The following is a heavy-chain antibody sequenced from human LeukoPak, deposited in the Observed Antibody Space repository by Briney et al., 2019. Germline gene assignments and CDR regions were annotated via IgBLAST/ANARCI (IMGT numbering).Heavy chain of an antibody. D-gene: IGHD4-11*01. CDR3: AKDAQRGFDYSNSLEY. CDR1: KFTFSHYG. CDR2: MWSDGSNQ. J-gene: IGHJ4*02. V-gene: IGHV3-33*06. Sequence: GKSLRLSCAASKFTFSHYGMHWVRQAPGKGLQWVAVMWSDGSNQYYDDSVKGRFTISRDNFNNMVYLQMNSLRADDTGVYYCAKDAQRGFDYSNSLEYWGQGALVTVSS.